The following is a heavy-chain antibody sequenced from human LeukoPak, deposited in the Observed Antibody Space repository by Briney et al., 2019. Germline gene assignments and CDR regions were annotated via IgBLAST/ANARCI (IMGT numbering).Heavy chain of an antibody. J-gene: IGHJ4*02. V-gene: IGHV3-33*01. CDR2: LWYDGSGK. D-gene: IGHD2-15*01. CDR3: ARDWYGGGSCYYFDH. CDR1: RFTSTDDG. Sequence: GVSLRPSCAASRFTSTDDGMHWVRQPPGKGREWVALLWYDGSGKYYADSVKGRFTISIDNSKNTLYLQMNSLRAADTAVYFCARDWYGGGSCYYFDHWGQGTLVSVSS.